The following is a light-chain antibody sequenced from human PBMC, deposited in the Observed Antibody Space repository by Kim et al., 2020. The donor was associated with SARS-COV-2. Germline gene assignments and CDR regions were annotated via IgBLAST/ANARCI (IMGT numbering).Light chain of an antibody. J-gene: IGLJ3*02. CDR3: QYYGSSLSGSV. V-gene: IGLV1-40*01. CDR1: SSNSGACYV. Sequence: QSVTISCTGSSSNSGACYVIHSYQQLPGTAPNLLIYGNNTRPSRGTDRFSVSNADTSSSLATAGLQAEDEADYYCQYYGSSLSGSVFGGGTQLTVL. CDR2: GNN.